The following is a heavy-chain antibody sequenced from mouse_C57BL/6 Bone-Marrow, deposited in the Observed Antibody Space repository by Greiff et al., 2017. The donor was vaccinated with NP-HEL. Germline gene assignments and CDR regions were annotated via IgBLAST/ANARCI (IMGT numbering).Heavy chain of an antibody. CDR1: GYTFTDYE. D-gene: IGHD1-1*01. CDR2: IDPETGGT. J-gene: IGHJ4*01. V-gene: IGHV1-15*01. Sequence: VKLMESGAELVRPGASVTLSCKASGYTFTDYEMHWVKQTPVHGLEWIGAIDPETGGTAYNQKFKGKAILTADKSSSTAYMELRSLTSEDSAVYYCTRSGTYAMDYWGQGTSVTVSS. CDR3: TRSGTYAMDY.